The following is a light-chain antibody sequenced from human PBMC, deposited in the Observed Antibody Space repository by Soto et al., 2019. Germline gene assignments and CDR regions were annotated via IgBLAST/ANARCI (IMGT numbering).Light chain of an antibody. V-gene: IGLV2-14*03. Sequence: QSVLTQPASVSGSPGQSITISCTGTSSDVGGYDYVSWYQQHPAKAPKLMIYAVSNRPSGVSNRFAGSKSGNTASLTISGLQADDEADYYCSSYTSSSTLVFGGGTQVTVL. CDR3: SSYTSSSTLV. J-gene: IGLJ2*01. CDR1: SSDVGGYDY. CDR2: AVS.